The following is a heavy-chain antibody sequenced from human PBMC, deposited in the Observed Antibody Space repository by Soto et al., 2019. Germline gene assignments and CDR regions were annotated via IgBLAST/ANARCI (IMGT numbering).Heavy chain of an antibody. CDR2: INHSGST. CDR3: PRDKIPGLFDY. Sequence: SETLSLTCAVYGGSFSGYYWTRIRQPPGTGPERIGEINHSGSTNYIPSLKSRVTISVDTSKNQFSLKLTSVTAATMAVYDCPRDKIPGLFDYWGQATLVTVSS. CDR1: GGSFSGYY. D-gene: IGHD2-21*01. V-gene: IGHV4-34*01. J-gene: IGHJ4*02.